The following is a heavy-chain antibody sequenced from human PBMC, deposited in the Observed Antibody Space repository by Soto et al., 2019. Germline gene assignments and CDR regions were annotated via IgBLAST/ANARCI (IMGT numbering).Heavy chain of an antibody. CDR1: GDSMSSYY. V-gene: IGHV4-59*01. Sequence: QVQLQESGPGLVKPSETLSLTCTVSGDSMSSYYWSWIRQPPGKGLEWLGNIYYTGSTTYNPSLKSRVIISIDTSKKQFSLKLNSVTAADTAVYYCATLVVVASTGWFDPWGQGTLVTVSS. J-gene: IGHJ5*02. CDR2: IYYTGST. CDR3: ATLVVVASTGWFDP. D-gene: IGHD2-15*01.